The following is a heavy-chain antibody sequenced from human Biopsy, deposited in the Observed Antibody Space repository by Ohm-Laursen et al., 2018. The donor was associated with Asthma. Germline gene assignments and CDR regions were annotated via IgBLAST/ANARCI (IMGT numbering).Heavy chain of an antibody. CDR3: ARAGQCSSTSCYNPGWFDP. CDR2: INHSGST. Sequence: SETLSLTCAVYGGSFSGYYWSWIRQPPGKGLEWFGEINHSGSTNYNPSLKSRVTISVDTSKNQFSLKPSSVTAADTAVYYCARAGQCSSTSCYNPGWFDPWGQGTLVTASS. J-gene: IGHJ5*02. V-gene: IGHV4-34*01. D-gene: IGHD2-2*01. CDR1: GGSFSGYY.